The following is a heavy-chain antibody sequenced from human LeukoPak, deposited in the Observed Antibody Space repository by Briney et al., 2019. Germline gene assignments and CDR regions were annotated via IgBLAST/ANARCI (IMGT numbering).Heavy chain of an antibody. J-gene: IGHJ4*02. CDR2: IYHSGNT. Sequence: SETLSLTCAVSGYSISSGYYWGWIRPLPGKGLEWIGNIYHSGNTYYNPSLKSRVTISVDMSNNQFSLELISVTAADTAEYYCARISYYYDDSGHPGYFDYWGQGTLVTVSS. CDR3: ARISYYYDDSGHPGYFDY. D-gene: IGHD3-22*01. CDR1: GYSISSGYY. V-gene: IGHV4-38-2*01.